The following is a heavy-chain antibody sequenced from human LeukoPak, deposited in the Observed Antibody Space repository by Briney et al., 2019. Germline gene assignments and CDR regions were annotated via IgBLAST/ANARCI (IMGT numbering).Heavy chain of an antibody. D-gene: IGHD6-6*01. CDR3: ARDRSSFSHAFDI. V-gene: IGHV1-3*04. CDR2: ISTYNDDR. CDR1: GYTFTSYG. Sequence: GASVKVSCKASGYTFTSYGVHWVRRAPGQRLEWMGWISTYNDDRKYSPKFQGTVTITTDTSASTAYLELSSLRSEDTAVYYCARDRSSFSHAFDIWGQGTMVTVSS. J-gene: IGHJ3*02.